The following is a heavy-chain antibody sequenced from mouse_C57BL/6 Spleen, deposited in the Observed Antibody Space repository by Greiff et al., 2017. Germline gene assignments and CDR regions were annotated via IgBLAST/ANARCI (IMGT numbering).Heavy chain of an antibody. Sequence: EVQVVESGGGLVQPGGSLKLSCAASGFTFSDYYMYWVRQTPEKRLEWVAYISNGGGSTYYPDTVKGRFTISRDNAKNTLYLQMSRLKSEDTAMYYGARQGDYCSNWAWFAYWGQGTLVTVSA. CDR1: GFTFSDYY. CDR3: ARQGDYCSNWAWFAY. J-gene: IGHJ3*01. V-gene: IGHV5-12*01. D-gene: IGHD2-5*01. CDR2: ISNGGGST.